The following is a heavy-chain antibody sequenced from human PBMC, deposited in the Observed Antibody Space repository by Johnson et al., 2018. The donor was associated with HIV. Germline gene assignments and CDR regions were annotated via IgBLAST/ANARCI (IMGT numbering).Heavy chain of an antibody. CDR1: GFTVSSNY. V-gene: IGHV3-66*01. CDR3: ARDGESQQLPLGDAFDV. CDR2: IYSGGST. D-gene: IGHD6-13*01. J-gene: IGHJ3*01. Sequence: VQLVESGGGLVQPGGSLRLSCAASGFTVSSNYMSWVRQAPGKGLEWVSVIYSGGSTYYADSVKGRCTISRDNSKNTLYIQMNSLRAEDTAVYYCARDGESQQLPLGDAFDVWGQGTMVTVSS.